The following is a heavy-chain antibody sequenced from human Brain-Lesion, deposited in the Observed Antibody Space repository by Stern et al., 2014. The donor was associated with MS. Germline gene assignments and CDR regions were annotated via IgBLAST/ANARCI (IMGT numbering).Heavy chain of an antibody. CDR1: GGSISSGGYY. V-gene: IGHV4-61*02. D-gene: IGHD2-2*01. J-gene: IGHJ6*02. CDR3: ARGRVVPGFQYYATDV. Sequence: VQLVESGPGLVKPSQTLSLSCTVSGGSISSGGYYWSWIRQPAGKGLEWIGRIFNSGSTSYNPSLKSRVTLSNNTAKNQFSLRLNPMTAADTAVYYCARGRVVPGFQYYATDVWGQGTTVIVSS. CDR2: IFNSGST.